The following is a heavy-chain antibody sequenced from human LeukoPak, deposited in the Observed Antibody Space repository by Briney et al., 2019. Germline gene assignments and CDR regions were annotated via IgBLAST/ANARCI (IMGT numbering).Heavy chain of an antibody. CDR1: GFTLSSHA. J-gene: IGHJ4*02. CDR3: VRRTGNYFDY. CDR2: ISYNGGST. D-gene: IGHD3/OR15-3a*01. V-gene: IGHV3-64D*09. Sequence: GGSLRLSCSASGFTLSSHAMHWARQAPGKALEYVSAISYNGGSTYYANSVKDRFTISRDNSKNTLYLQMSSLRPEDTAVFYCVRRTGNYFDYWGQGTMVTVSS.